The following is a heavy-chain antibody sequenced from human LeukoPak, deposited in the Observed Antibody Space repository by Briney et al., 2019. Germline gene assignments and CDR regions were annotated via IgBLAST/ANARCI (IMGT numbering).Heavy chain of an antibody. V-gene: IGHV1-8*02. D-gene: IGHD3-22*01. CDR2: MNPNSGNT. J-gene: IGHJ6*02. Sequence: EASVKVSCKASGGTFSSYAISWVRQAPGQGLEWMGWMNPNSGNTGYAQKFQGRVTMTRNTSISTAYMELSSLRSEDTAVYYCARISTDYYDKDYGMDVWGQGTTVTVSS. CDR3: ARISTDYYDKDYGMDV. CDR1: GGTFSSYA.